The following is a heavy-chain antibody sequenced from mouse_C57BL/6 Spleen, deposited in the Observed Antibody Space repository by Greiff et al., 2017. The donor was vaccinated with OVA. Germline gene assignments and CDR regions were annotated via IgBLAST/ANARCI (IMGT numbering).Heavy chain of an antibody. CDR2: IDPETGGT. J-gene: IGHJ2*01. V-gene: IGHV1-15*01. Sequence: VQLQQSGAELVRPGASVTLSCKASGYTFTDYEMHWVKQTPVHGLEWIGAIDPETGGTAYNQKFKGKAILTADKSYSTAYMELRSLTSEDSAVYYCTRWITTVDYWDQGTTLTVSS. D-gene: IGHD1-1*01. CDR3: TRWITTVDY. CDR1: GYTFTDYE.